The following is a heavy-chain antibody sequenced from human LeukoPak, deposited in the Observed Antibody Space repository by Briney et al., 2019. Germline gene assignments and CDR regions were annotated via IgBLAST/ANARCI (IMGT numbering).Heavy chain of an antibody. CDR2: IYPGDSDT. Sequence: GESLQISCKGSGSSFTTYWIAWVRQLPGKGLEWMGIIYPGDSDTRYSPSFQGQVTISADKSISTAYLQWSSLKASDTAMYYCARRDFSGYDSYYFDYWGQGTLVTVSS. CDR3: ARRDFSGYDSYYFDY. V-gene: IGHV5-51*01. J-gene: IGHJ4*02. D-gene: IGHD5-12*01. CDR1: GSSFTTYW.